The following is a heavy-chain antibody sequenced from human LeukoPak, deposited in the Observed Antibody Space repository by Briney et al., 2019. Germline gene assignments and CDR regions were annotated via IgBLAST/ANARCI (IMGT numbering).Heavy chain of an antibody. Sequence: GRSLRLSCRASRFSFSDYDMHWVRQAPGKGLEWLAVISSDGSRKHYGDSVKGRFTISRDNSESTLFLQMNSLRTDDTSVYFCAKYAYNWNAPDGFDMWGQGTMVIVSS. CDR2: ISSDGSRK. CDR1: RFSFSDYD. V-gene: IGHV3-30*18. D-gene: IGHD1-1*01. CDR3: AKYAYNWNAPDGFDM. J-gene: IGHJ3*02.